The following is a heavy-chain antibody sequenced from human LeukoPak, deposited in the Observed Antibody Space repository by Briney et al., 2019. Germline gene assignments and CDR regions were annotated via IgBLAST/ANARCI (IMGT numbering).Heavy chain of an antibody. V-gene: IGHV1-2*02. J-gene: IGHJ5*02. D-gene: IGHD2-15*01. CDR1: GYTFTGYY. CDR2: INPNSGGT. CDR3: ARGVVPYNWFDP. Sequence: ASVKVSCEASGYTFTGYYMHWVRQAPGQGLEWMGWINPNSGGTNYAQKFQGRVTMTRDTSISTAYMELSRLRSDDTAVYYCARGVVPYNWFDPWGQGTLVTVSS.